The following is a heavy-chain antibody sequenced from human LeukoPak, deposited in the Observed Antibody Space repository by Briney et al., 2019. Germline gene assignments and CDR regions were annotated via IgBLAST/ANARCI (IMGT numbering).Heavy chain of an antibody. V-gene: IGHV1-18*01. J-gene: IGHJ4*02. CDR2: VSAYNGNT. Sequence: GASVKVSCKASVYTFISYGISGVRQAPGQGLEWMGWVSAYNGNTNYAQNLQGRVTMTTDTSTSTAYMELRSLRSDDTAVYYCARAALYDYVWGSYRLDYWGQGTLVTVSS. D-gene: IGHD3-16*02. CDR3: ARAALYDYVWGSYRLDY. CDR1: VYTFISYG.